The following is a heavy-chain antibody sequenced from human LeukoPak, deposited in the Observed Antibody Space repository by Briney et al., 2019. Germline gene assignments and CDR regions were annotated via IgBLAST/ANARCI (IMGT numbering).Heavy chain of an antibody. CDR2: ISAYNGNT. J-gene: IGHJ3*02. V-gene: IGHV1-18*01. CDR3: ARTRKPAAVDAFDI. CDR1: GYTFTSYG. D-gene: IGHD2-2*01. Sequence: ASVKVSCKASGYTFTSYGISWVRQAPGQGLEWMGWISAYNGNTNYAQKLQGRVTMTTDTSTSTAYMELRSLRSDDTAVYHCARTRKPAAVDAFDIWGQGTMVTVSS.